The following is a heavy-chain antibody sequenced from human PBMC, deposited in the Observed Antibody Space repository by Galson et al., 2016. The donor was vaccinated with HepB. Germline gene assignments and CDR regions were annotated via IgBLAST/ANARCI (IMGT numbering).Heavy chain of an antibody. CDR1: GVSINDYY. J-gene: IGHJ5*02. CDR3: ASGGRAHNWFDP. D-gene: IGHD3-10*01. V-gene: IGHV4-59*01. CDR2: MYYSGNI. Sequence: SETLSLTCAVSGVSINDYYWSWIRQPPGKGLEWIAYMYYSGNINYNPSLKSRVTVLADRSKNELSLRMTSMTAADTAVYYCASGGRAHNWFDPWGQGTPVTVSS.